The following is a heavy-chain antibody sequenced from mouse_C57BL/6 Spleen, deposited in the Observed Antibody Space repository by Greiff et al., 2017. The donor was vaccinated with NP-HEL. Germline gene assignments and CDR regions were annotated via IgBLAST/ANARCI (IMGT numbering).Heavy chain of an antibody. Sequence: EVQLQQSGPELVKPGASVKISCKASGYTFTDYYMNWVKQSHGQSLEWIGDINPNNGGTSYNQKLKGKATLTVDKSSSTAYMELRSLTSEDSAVYYCARWASSGTGFANWGQGTLVTVSA. CDR1: GYTFTDYY. J-gene: IGHJ3*01. D-gene: IGHD4-1*01. CDR3: ARWASSGTGFAN. CDR2: INPNNGGT. V-gene: IGHV1-26*01.